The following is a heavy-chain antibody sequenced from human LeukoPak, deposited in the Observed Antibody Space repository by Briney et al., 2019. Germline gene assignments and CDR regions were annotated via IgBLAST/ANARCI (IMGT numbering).Heavy chain of an antibody. D-gene: IGHD2-2*01. CDR1: GGTFSGYA. V-gene: IGHV1-69*13. J-gene: IGHJ6*02. CDR3: ASSSCTSCYRPLLYYYYYGMDV. CDR2: IIPIFGTA. Sequence: ASVKVSCKASGGTFSGYAISWVRQAPGQGLEWMGGIIPIFGTANYAQKFQGRVTITADESTSTAYMELSSLRSEDTAVYYCASSSCTSCYRPLLYYYYYGMDVWGQGTTVTVSS.